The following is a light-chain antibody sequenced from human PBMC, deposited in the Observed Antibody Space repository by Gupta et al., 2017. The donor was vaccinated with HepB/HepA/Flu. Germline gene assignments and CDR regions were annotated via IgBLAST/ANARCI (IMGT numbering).Light chain of an antibody. CDR2: DVT. J-gene: IGLJ3*02. Sequence: QSALTQPAAVSGSPGQSITISCTGTSRDVGGYNYVSWYQLHPDTAPKLISVDVTNRPSGVSRRCAGSKSGNTDLLNISGLQAEDEATYYCSSYTRVRTGVFGGGTKVTVL. CDR3: SSYTRVRTGV. CDR1: SRDVGGYNY. V-gene: IGLV2-14*03.